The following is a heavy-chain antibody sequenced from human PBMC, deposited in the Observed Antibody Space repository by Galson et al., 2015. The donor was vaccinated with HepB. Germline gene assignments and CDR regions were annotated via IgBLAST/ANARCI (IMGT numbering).Heavy chain of an antibody. CDR1: GFTFSSYA. J-gene: IGHJ6*03. CDR2: ISYDGSNK. Sequence: SLRLSCAASGFTFSSYAMHWVRQAPGKGLEWVAVISYDGSNKYYADSVKGRFTISRDNSKNTLYLQMNSLRAEDTAVYYCARSIRFLEWSNMGYMDVWGKGTTVTVSS. CDR3: ARSIRFLEWSNMGYMDV. D-gene: IGHD3-3*01. V-gene: IGHV3-30-3*01.